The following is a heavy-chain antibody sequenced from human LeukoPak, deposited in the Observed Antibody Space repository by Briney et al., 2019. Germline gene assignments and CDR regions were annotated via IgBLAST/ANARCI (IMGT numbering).Heavy chain of an antibody. Sequence: GGSLRLSCAASGFTFSSYGMHWVRQAPGKGLEWVSGISGSGDSTYYADSVKGRFTISRDNSKNTLYLQMNSLRVEDTAAYYCAKVRAPSGWFNSDYWGQGTLVTVSS. D-gene: IGHD6-19*01. V-gene: IGHV3-23*01. CDR3: AKVRAPSGWFNSDY. CDR2: ISGSGDST. CDR1: GFTFSSYG. J-gene: IGHJ4*02.